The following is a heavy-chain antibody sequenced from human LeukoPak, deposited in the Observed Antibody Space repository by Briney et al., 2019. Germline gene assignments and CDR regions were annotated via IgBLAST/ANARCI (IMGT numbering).Heavy chain of an antibody. CDR1: GFTFSSYS. D-gene: IGHD2-2*01. V-gene: IGHV3-23*01. CDR3: ARRWDCSSTSCHMDY. Sequence: GGSLRLSCAASGFTFSSYSMNWVRQAPGKGLEWVSAISGSGGSTYYADSVKGRFTISRDNSKNTLYLQMNSLRAEDTAVYYCARRWDCSSTSCHMDYWGQGTLVTVSS. CDR2: ISGSGGST. J-gene: IGHJ4*02.